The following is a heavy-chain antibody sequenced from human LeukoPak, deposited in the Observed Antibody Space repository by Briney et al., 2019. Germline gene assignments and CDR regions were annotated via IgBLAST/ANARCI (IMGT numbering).Heavy chain of an antibody. Sequence: PGGALRLSCAASGFTFSSYSMHWVRHAPAKGLEWVAVIWYDGSNKYYADSVKGRFTISRDNSKNTLCLQMNSMRAEDTAVYYCARGVIEGNDYWGQGTLVTVSS. J-gene: IGHJ4*02. CDR3: ARGVIEGNDY. CDR2: IWYDGSNK. CDR1: GFTFSSYS. V-gene: IGHV3-33*08. D-gene: IGHD3-10*01.